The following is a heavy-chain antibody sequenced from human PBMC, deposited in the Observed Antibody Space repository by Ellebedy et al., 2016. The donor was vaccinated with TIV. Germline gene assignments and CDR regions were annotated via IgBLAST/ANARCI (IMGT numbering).Heavy chain of an antibody. CDR3: ARVGYWGEYAFDV. J-gene: IGHJ3*01. V-gene: IGHV4-59*01. D-gene: IGHD7-27*01. CDR1: GGSINSYY. Sequence: MPSETLSLICSVSGGSINSYYWSWIRQPPGKGLEWIGFIYYSGTTKYNPSLKSRVFISIDKSKNQFSLNLSSVTAADMAVYYCARVGYWGEYAFDVWGQGTMITVSS. CDR2: IYYSGTT.